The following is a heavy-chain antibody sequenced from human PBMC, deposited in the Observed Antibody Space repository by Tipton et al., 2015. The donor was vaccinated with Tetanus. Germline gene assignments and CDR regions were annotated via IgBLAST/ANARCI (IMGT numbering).Heavy chain of an antibody. Sequence: VQLVKSGAEVKKTGASVKVSCKASGYTFTSYGISWVRQAPGQGLEWMGWISAYNGNTNYAQKLQGRVTMTTDTSTSTAYMELRSLRSDDTAVYYCARDSEYSSSHNWFDPWGQGTLVTVSS. V-gene: IGHV1-18*01. CDR2: ISAYNGNT. CDR1: GYTFTSYG. D-gene: IGHD6-6*01. CDR3: ARDSEYSSSHNWFDP. J-gene: IGHJ5*02.